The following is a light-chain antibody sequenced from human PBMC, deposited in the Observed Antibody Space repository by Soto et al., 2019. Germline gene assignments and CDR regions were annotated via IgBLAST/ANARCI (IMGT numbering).Light chain of an antibody. Sequence: QSVLTQPPSVSGAPGQRVTISCTGSSSNIGAGYDIHWYQQVQGTAPKPLIYANSNRASGVPDRFSGSKSGTSASLAITGLQAEDEADYYCQSYDTSLSGYVFGPGTKVTVL. CDR3: QSYDTSLSGYV. CDR1: SSNIGAGYD. J-gene: IGLJ1*01. CDR2: ANS. V-gene: IGLV1-40*01.